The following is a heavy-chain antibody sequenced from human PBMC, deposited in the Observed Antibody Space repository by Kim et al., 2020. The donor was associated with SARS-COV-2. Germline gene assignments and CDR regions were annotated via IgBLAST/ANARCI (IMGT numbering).Heavy chain of an antibody. V-gene: IGHV3-21*01. CDR1: EFTFSNYR. CDR2: ISSSPSYI. D-gene: IGHD3-10*01. J-gene: IGHJ4*02. CDR3: ARETDEYDYGYRYFDH. Sequence: GGSLRLSCAASEFTFSNYRMNWVRQAPGKGLEWISAISSSPSYIFYADSVKGRFSVSRDDAKRSVYLQMWSLRDEDTAVYYCARETDEYDYGYRYFDHWGQGPLVTVPS.